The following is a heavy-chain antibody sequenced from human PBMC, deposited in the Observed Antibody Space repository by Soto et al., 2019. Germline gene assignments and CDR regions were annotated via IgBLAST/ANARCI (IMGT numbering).Heavy chain of an antibody. V-gene: IGHV4-59*01. CDR1: GGSISSYY. Sequence: TXETLSLTCTVSGGSISSYYWSWIRQPPGKGLEWIGYIYYSGSTNYNPSLKSRVTISVDTSKNQFSLKLSSVTAADTAVYYCARWTTVVTPYYYYGMDVWGQGTTVTVSS. D-gene: IGHD4-17*01. CDR2: IYYSGST. CDR3: ARWTTVVTPYYYYGMDV. J-gene: IGHJ6*02.